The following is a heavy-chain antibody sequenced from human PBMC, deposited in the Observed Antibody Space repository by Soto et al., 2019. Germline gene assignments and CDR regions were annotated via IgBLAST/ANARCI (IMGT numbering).Heavy chain of an antibody. CDR1: GFTFSTYG. J-gene: IGHJ4*02. Sequence: GSLRLSCAASGFTFSTYGMHWVRQAPGKGLEWVAVIWYDGSNEYYADSVKGRFTISRDNSKNTLYLQMNSLRAEDTAVYYCARDYTSTSYGFDSWGQGTLVTVS. CDR3: ARDYTSTSYGFDS. D-gene: IGHD2-2*01. V-gene: IGHV3-33*01. CDR2: IWYDGSNE.